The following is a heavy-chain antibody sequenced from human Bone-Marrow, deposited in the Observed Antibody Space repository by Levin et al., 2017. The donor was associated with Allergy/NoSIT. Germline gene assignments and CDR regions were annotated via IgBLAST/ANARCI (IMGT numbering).Heavy chain of an antibody. J-gene: IGHJ3*01. V-gene: IGHV4-59*01. Sequence: MASETLSLTCTVSGASITDYYWTWIRQPPGKTLEWIAYVYESGSTKYNPSLRSRVTISLDVSQRQFSLKVTSVTAADTAVYYCARFSGSSDDALDVWGRGTMVTVSS. CDR1: GASITDYY. CDR2: VYESGST. D-gene: IGHD5-12*01. CDR3: ARFSGSSDDALDV.